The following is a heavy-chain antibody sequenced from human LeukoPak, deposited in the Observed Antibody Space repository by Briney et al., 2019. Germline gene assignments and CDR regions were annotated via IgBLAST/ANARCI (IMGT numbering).Heavy chain of an antibody. D-gene: IGHD3-10*01. CDR2: ISYDGSNK. J-gene: IGHJ4*02. V-gene: IGHV3-30*18. CDR3: AKGRGRELLVEFDY. Sequence: PGRSLRHSCAASGFTFSSYGMHWVRQAPGKGLEWVAVISYDGSNKYYADSVKGRFIISRDNSKNTLYLQMNSLRAEDTAVYYCAKGRGRELLVEFDYWGQGTLVTVSS. CDR1: GFTFSSYG.